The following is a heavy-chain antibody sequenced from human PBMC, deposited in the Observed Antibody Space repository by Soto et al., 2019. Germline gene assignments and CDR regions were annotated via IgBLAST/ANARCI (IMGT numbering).Heavy chain of an antibody. V-gene: IGHV1-2*02. CDR2: IHPNSGGT. J-gene: IGHJ4*02. Sequence: QVQLVQSGAEVKKPGASVKVSCKASGYTFTGDYIHWVRQAPGQGLEWMGWIHPNSGGTNYAQKFQGRVTMTRDTSISTAYMELSRLLSDDTAVYYCARSPMAPAPVDFWGQGTLVTVSS. CDR3: ARSPMAPAPVDF. CDR1: GYTFTGDY. D-gene: IGHD6-13*01.